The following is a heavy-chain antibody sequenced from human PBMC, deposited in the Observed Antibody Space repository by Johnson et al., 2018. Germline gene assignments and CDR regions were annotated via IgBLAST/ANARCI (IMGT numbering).Heavy chain of an antibody. V-gene: IGHV3-21*01. CDR1: GFTFSSYT. CDR2: ISGSSDYI. D-gene: IGHD4-17*01. CDR3: ASGDGDYLSLKYTFDI. J-gene: IGHJ3*02. Sequence: VQLVQSGGGLVKXGGSLRLSCAASGFTFSSYTMNWVRQAPGKGLEWVSSISGSSDYIYHADSVKGRFTLSRENAKNSLYLQMDSLRAEDTAVYYCASGDGDYLSLKYTFDIWGQGTMVTVSS.